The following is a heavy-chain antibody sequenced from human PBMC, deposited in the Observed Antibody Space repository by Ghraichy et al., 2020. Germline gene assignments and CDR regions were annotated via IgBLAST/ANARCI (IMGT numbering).Heavy chain of an antibody. CDR2: ISGSGGST. D-gene: IGHD3-22*01. CDR1: GFTFSSYA. V-gene: IGHV3-23*01. Sequence: GGSLRLSCAASGFTFSSYAMSWVRQAPGKGLEWVSAISGSGGSTYYADSVKGRFTISRDNSKNTLYLQMNSLRAEDTAVYYCAKDYDSSGYYFFYFDYWGQGTLVTVSS. CDR3: AKDYDSSGYYFFYFDY. J-gene: IGHJ4*02.